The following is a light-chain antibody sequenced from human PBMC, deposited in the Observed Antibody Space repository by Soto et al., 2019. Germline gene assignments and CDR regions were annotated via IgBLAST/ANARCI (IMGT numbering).Light chain of an antibody. CDR3: QERTGWPPWT. Sequence: ESVLTPSPATLSLSPGRRATLSCRASQSVSLSLAWYQQKPGQAPRLLIYDASKRASGFPARFSGSGSGTDFTLTISSLEPEDFAVYYCQERTGWPPWTFGQGTKVDIK. CDR1: QSVSLS. J-gene: IGKJ1*01. CDR2: DAS. V-gene: IGKV3-11*01.